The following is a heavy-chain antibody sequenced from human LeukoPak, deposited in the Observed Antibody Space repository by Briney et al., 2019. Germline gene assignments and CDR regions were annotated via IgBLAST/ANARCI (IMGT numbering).Heavy chain of an antibody. V-gene: IGHV4-31*03. D-gene: IGHD5-18*01. CDR3: ARGGKKTAMVTS. CDR2: IYSSGST. CDR1: GGSISSGGYF. J-gene: IGHJ4*02. Sequence: SEALSLTCTVSGGSISSGGYFWNWIRQLPGKGLEWIGYIYSSGSTYNPSLKSRVIISLDTSKNQFSLKLNSVTAADTAVYYCARGGKKTAMVTSWGQGTLVTVPS.